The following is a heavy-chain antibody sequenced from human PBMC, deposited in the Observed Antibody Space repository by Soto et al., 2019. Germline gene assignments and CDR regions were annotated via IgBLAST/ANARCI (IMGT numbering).Heavy chain of an antibody. Sequence: GGSLRLSCAASGFAFCTYAMNWVRQAPGKGLEWVSEISGSASNTYYADSVTGRFTISRDNSKNTLYLQMRSLRAEDAAAYYCVTWHTSNFDSLPFTGFDYWGQGTLVTVSS. D-gene: IGHD3-22*01. CDR3: VTWHTSNFDSLPFTGFDY. CDR1: GFAFCTYA. J-gene: IGHJ4*02. V-gene: IGHV3-23*01. CDR2: ISGSASNT.